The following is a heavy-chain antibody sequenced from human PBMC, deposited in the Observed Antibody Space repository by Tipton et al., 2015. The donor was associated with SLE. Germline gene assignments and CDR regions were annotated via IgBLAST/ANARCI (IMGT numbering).Heavy chain of an antibody. CDR3: AKETGEIGVPIFDS. J-gene: IGHJ4*02. V-gene: IGHV3-43*01. Sequence: SLRLSCSVSGFRLDEYNMNWVRQTPEKGLEWVALLTWGGDHTNYADSFKGRFIISRDDDKTSLFLQMNSLRSEDSGVYYCAKETGEIGVPIFDSWGQGTLVTVSS. CDR2: LTWGGDHT. D-gene: IGHD3-10*01. CDR1: GFRLDEYN.